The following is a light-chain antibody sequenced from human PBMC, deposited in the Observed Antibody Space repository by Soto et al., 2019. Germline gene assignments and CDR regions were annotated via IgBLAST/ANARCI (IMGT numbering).Light chain of an antibody. J-gene: IGLJ1*01. CDR2: EVS. Sequence: QSVLTQPPSASGSPGQSVTISCTGTSNDVGDYSYVSWYQQHPGKAPKLMIYEVSKRPSGVPGRFSGSKSGNTASLTVSGLQAEDEADYYCCSYAGNYIYVFGTGTKVTVL. CDR1: SNDVGDYSY. V-gene: IGLV2-8*01. CDR3: CSYAGNYIYV.